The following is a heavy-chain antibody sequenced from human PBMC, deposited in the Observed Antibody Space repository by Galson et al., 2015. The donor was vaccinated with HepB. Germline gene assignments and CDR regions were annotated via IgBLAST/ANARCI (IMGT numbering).Heavy chain of an antibody. Sequence: SLRLSCAASGFTVSSNYMSWVRQAPGKGLEWVSIIYSGGITYYADSVKGRFTISGDNSKNTLYLQMNSLRVEDTAVYYCARVDLYFGSRRSGYWGQGTLVTVSS. CDR2: IYSGGIT. J-gene: IGHJ4*02. D-gene: IGHD3-10*01. V-gene: IGHV3-53*01. CDR1: GFTVSSNY. CDR3: ARVDLYFGSRRSGY.